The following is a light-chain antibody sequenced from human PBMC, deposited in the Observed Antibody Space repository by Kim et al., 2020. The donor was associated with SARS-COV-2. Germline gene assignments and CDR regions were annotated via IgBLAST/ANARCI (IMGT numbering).Light chain of an antibody. J-gene: IGLJ2*01. CDR1: SHRSYY. CDR3: NSRDSSGNHVV. Sequence: SSELTQDPAVSVALGQTVRITCQGDSHRSYYASWYQQKPGQAPVLVIYGKNNRPSGIPDRFSGSSSGNTASLTITGAQAEDEADYYCNSRDSSGNHVVFG. CDR2: GKN. V-gene: IGLV3-19*01.